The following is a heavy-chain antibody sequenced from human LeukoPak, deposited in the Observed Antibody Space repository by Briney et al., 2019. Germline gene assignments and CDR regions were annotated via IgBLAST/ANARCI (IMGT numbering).Heavy chain of an antibody. J-gene: IGHJ4*02. CDR2: IKQDGSEK. CDR1: GFTFSSYW. CDR3: ASLPVLRYFDWSIPDY. Sequence: PGGSLRLSCATSGFTFSSYWMSWVRQAPGKGLEWVANIKQDGSEKYCVDSVKGRFTISRDNAKNSLYLQMNSLRAEDTAVYYCASLPVLRYFDWSIPDYWGQGTLVTVSS. V-gene: IGHV3-7*01. D-gene: IGHD3-9*01.